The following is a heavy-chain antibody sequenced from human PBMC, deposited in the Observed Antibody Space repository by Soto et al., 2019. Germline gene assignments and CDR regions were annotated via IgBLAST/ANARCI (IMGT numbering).Heavy chain of an antibody. J-gene: IGHJ6*02. CDR2: IWYDGSNK. D-gene: IGHD5-12*01. V-gene: IGHV3-33*01. CDR1: GFTFSSYG. CDR3: ARDPGYDYLSYGMDV. Sequence: GGSLRLSCAASGFTFSSYGMHWVRQAPGKGLEWVAVIWYDGSNKYYADSVKGRFTISRDNSKNTLYLQMNSLRAEDTAEYYCARDPGYDYLSYGMDVWGQGTTVTVSS.